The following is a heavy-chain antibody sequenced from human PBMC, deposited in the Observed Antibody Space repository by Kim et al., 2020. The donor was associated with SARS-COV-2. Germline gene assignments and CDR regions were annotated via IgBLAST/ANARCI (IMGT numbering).Heavy chain of an antibody. CDR2: ISYDGSNK. CDR3: ARDLPTHYDFWSGFDY. CDR1: GFTFSSYA. D-gene: IGHD3-3*01. J-gene: IGHJ4*02. Sequence: GGSLRLSCAASGFTFSSYAMHWVCQAPGKGLEWVAVISYDGSNKYYADSVKGRFTISRDNSKNTLYLQMNSLRAEDTAVYYCARDLPTHYDFWSGFDYWGQGTLVTVSS. V-gene: IGHV3-30-3*01.